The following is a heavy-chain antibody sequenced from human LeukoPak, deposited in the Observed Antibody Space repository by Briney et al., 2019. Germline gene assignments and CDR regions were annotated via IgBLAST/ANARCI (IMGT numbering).Heavy chain of an antibody. CDR2: ISSSGSYI. CDR1: GFTFSSYS. D-gene: IGHD4-11*01. V-gene: IGHV3-21*01. CDR3: ARDPVWSVTIAY. Sequence: PGGSLRLSCAASGFTFSSYSMNWVRQAPGKGLEWVSSISSSGSYIYYADSVKGRFTISRDNAKNSLYLQMNSLRAEDTAVYYCARDPVWSVTIAYWGQGTLVTVSS. J-gene: IGHJ4*02.